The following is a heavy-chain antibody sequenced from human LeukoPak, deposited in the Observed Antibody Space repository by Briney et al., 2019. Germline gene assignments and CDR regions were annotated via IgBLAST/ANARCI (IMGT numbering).Heavy chain of an antibody. D-gene: IGHD6-13*01. CDR2: IIPIFGTA. CDR1: GGTFSSYA. CDR3: ATDLRYSSSWHTY. J-gene: IGHJ4*02. Sequence: GASVKVSCKASGGTFSSYAISWVRQAPGQGLEWMGGIIPIFGTANYAQKFQGRVTITADESTSTAYMELSSLRSEDTAVYYCATDLRYSSSWHTYWGQGTLVTVSS. V-gene: IGHV1-69*13.